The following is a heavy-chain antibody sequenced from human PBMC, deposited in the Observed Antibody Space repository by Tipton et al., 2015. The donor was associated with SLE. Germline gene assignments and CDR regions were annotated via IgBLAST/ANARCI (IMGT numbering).Heavy chain of an antibody. CDR3: ARHLSGYYGPSFDY. D-gene: IGHD3-10*01. J-gene: IGHJ4*02. CDR1: GFTFTTYW. Sequence: VQLVQSGAEVKKPGESLKISCKTSGFTFTTYWIAWVRQMPGKGLEWMGIIYPGDSDTRYSPSFQGQVAISADKSINTACLQWSSLKASDTAMYYCARHLSGYYGPSFDYWGQGTLVTVSS. V-gene: IGHV5-51*01. CDR2: IYPGDSDT.